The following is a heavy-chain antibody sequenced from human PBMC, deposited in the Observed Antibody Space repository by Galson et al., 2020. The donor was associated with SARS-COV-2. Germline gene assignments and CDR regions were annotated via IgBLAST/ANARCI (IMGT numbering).Heavy chain of an antibody. CDR2: ISSSSSYI. CDR1: GFTFSSYS. CDR3: ARSYGDPFAIDY. Sequence: GGSLRLSFAASGFTFSSYSMNWVRQAPGKGLDWVSSISSSSSYIYYADSVKGRFTISRDNAKNSLYLQMNSLRAEDTAVYYCARSYGDPFAIDYWGQGTLVTVSS. V-gene: IGHV3-21*01. J-gene: IGHJ4*02. D-gene: IGHD4-17*01.